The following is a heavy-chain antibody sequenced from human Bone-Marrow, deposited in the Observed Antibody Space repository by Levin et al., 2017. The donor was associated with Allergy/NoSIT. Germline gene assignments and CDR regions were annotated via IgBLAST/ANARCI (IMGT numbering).Heavy chain of an antibody. V-gene: IGHV3-11*01. J-gene: IGHJ3*02. CDR3: ARGGFCSGGSCYSRRGNDALDI. CDR2: ISSGGDTI. D-gene: IGHD2-15*01. CDR1: GFTFSDYY. Sequence: GGSLRLSCAASGFTFSDYYMTWIRQAPGQGLDWLSYISSGGDTIYSADSLKGRFTMSRDNAKNSLYLEMNSLRDDDTGVYYCARGGFCSGGSCYSRRGNDALDIWGQGAMVTVSS.